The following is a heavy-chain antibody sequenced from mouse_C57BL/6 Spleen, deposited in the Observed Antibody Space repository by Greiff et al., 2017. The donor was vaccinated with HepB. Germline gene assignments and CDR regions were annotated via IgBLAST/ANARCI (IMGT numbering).Heavy chain of an antibody. CDR3: ASYYGSSSLWYFDV. J-gene: IGHJ1*03. CDR1: GYSITSGYY. CDR2: ISYDGSN. V-gene: IGHV3-6*01. Sequence: EVQLQESGPGLVKPSQSLSLTCSVTGYSITSGYYWNWILQFPGNKLEWMGYISYDGSNNYNPSLKNRISITRDTSKNQFFLKLNSVTTEDTATYYCASYYGSSSLWYFDVWGTGTTVTVSS. D-gene: IGHD1-1*01.